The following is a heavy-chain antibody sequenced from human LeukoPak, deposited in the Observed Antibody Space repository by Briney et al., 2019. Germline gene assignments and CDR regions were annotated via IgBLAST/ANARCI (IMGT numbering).Heavy chain of an antibody. V-gene: IGHV4-39*02. CDR3: ARDSVVRTDVFDY. J-gene: IGHJ4*02. Sequence: PSETLSLTCTVSGDSFTSTNSYWGWIRQPPGKGLEWIGSIYYTGSTYYNPSLKGRVTISLDTSKKQFSLKLSSVTAADTAVYYCARDSVVRTDVFDYWGQGTLVTVSS. D-gene: IGHD4-23*01. CDR1: GDSFTSTNSY. CDR2: IYYTGST.